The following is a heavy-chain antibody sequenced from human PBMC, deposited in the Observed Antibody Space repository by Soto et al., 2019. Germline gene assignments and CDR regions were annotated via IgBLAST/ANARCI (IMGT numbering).Heavy chain of an antibody. D-gene: IGHD5-12*01. CDR2: ISWNSGSI. Sequence: PGGSLRLSCAASGFTFDDYAMHWVRQAPGKGLEWVSGISWNSGSIGYADSVKGRFTISRDNAKNSLYLQMNSLRAEDTAVYYCARAHGYAKYYFDYWGQGTLVTVSS. CDR1: GFTFDDYA. CDR3: ARAHGYAKYYFDY. J-gene: IGHJ4*02. V-gene: IGHV3-9*01.